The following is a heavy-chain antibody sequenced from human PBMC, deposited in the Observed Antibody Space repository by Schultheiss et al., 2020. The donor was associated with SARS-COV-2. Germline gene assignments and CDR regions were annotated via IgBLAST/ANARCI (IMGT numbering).Heavy chain of an antibody. CDR3: AKVDSPLDSSGY. CDR1: GFTFSSYE. CDR2: ISGSGGST. V-gene: IGHV3-23*01. Sequence: GGSLRLSCAASGFTFSSYEMNWVRQAPGKGLEWVSAISGSGGSTYYADSVKGRFTISRDNSKNTLYLQMNSLRAEDTAVYYCAKVDSPLDSSGYWGQGTLVTVSS. J-gene: IGHJ4*02. D-gene: IGHD3-22*01.